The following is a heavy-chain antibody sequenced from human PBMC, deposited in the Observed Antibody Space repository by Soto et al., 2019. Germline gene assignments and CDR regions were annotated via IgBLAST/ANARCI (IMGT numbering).Heavy chain of an antibody. CDR1: GGSISSSSYY. CDR2: IYYSGST. CDR3: ARHPRTIFGVAPDY. J-gene: IGHJ4*02. D-gene: IGHD3-3*01. V-gene: IGHV4-39*01. Sequence: SETLSLTCTVSGGSISSSSYYWGWIRQPPGKGLEWIGSIYYSGSTYYNPSLRSRVTISVDTSKNQFSLKLRSVTAADTAVYYWARHPRTIFGVAPDYWGQGTLVTVSS.